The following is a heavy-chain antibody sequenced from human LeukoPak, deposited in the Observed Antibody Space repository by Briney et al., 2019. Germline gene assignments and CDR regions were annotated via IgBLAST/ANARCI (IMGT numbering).Heavy chain of an antibody. J-gene: IGHJ4*02. CDR3: ARHTEGMGGYSYDYFDY. V-gene: IGHV1-2*02. Sequence: ASVKVSCKASGYTFTGYYMHWVRQAPGQGLEWMGWINPNSGGTNYAQKFQGRVTMTRDTSISTAYMELSRLRSDDTAVYYCARHTEGMGGYSYDYFDYWGQGTLVTVSS. CDR2: INPNSGGT. CDR1: GYTFTGYY. D-gene: IGHD3-22*01.